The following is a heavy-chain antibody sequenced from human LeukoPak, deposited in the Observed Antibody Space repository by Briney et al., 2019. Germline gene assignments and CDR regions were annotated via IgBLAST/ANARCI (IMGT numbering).Heavy chain of an antibody. V-gene: IGHV1-2*02. Sequence: GASVKVSCKASGYTLTAYYIYWVRQAPGQGLEWMGWINPNSGGTDYAQNFQGRVTMARDTSISTAYMELSRLRSDDTAVYYCARGYCSGGTCYLVENWLDPWGQGTLVTVSS. CDR2: INPNSGGT. CDR3: ARGYCSGGTCYLVENWLDP. CDR1: GYTLTAYY. J-gene: IGHJ5*02. D-gene: IGHD2-15*01.